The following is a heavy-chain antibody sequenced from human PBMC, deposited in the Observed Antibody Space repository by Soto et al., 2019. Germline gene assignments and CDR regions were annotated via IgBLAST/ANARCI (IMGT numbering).Heavy chain of an antibody. CDR3: ARVFGKGYWSGGSFYYGMDV. J-gene: IGHJ6*02. CDR1: GYTFTSYG. Sequence: QVQLVQSGAEVKKPGASVKVSCKASGYTFTSYGISWVRQAPGQGREWMGWISAYNGNTNYAQKLQGSVTMTTDTSTSKAYIELRSLRSDDTDVYYCARVFGKGYWSGGSFYYGMDVWGQGTTVTVSS. CDR2: ISAYNGNT. D-gene: IGHD2-15*01. V-gene: IGHV1-18*04.